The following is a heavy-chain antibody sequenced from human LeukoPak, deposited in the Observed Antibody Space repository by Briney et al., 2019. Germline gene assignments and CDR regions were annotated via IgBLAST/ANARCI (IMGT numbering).Heavy chain of an antibody. CDR2: ISDSGGST. Sequence: PGGSLRLSCAASGFTFSSYAMSWVRQAPGKGLEWVSAISDSGGSTYYADSVKGRFTISRDNSKNTLYLQMNSLRAEDTAVYYCAPGAVGEDAFDIWGQGTMVTVSS. V-gene: IGHV3-23*01. CDR1: GFTFSSYA. CDR3: APGAVGEDAFDI. J-gene: IGHJ3*02.